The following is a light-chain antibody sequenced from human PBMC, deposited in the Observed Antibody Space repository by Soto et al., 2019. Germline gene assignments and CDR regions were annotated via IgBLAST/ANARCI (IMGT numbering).Light chain of an antibody. Sequence: EIVLTQSPATLSLSPGERATLSCRASQSFSSHLAWYQQKPGQAPRLLIYDASKRATGIPARFSGRGSGTDFTLTISSREPEAFAVYYCQQRSNWPPVITFGQGTRLEIK. V-gene: IGKV3-11*01. CDR3: QQRSNWPPVIT. CDR2: DAS. CDR1: QSFSSH. J-gene: IGKJ5*01.